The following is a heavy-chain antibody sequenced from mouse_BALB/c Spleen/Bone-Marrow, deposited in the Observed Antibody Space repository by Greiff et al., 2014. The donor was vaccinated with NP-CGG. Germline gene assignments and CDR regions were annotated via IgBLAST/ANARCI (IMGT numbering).Heavy chain of an antibody. J-gene: IGHJ4*01. D-gene: IGHD2-1*01. Sequence: QVQLQQSGAELAKPGASVKMSCKASGYTFTNYWMHWVKQRPGQGLEWIGYINPSTGSTEYNQKFKDKATLTADKSSNTAFMQLSSLTSEDSAVYFCARGNYEAMDYWGQGTSVTVSS. CDR1: GYTFTNYW. CDR2: INPSTGST. V-gene: IGHV1-7*01. CDR3: ARGNYEAMDY.